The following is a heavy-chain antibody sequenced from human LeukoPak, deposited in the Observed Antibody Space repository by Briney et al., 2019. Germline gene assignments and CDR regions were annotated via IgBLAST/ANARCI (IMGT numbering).Heavy chain of an antibody. Sequence: PETLSLTCTVSGGSISSYYWSWIRQPPGKGLEWIGYIYYSGSTNYNPSLKSRVTISVDTSKNQFSLKLSSVTAADTAVYYCATQAPNHYDFWSGALDYWGQGTLVTVSS. J-gene: IGHJ4*02. CDR3: ATQAPNHYDFWSGALDY. CDR2: IYYSGST. D-gene: IGHD3-3*01. CDR1: GGSISSYY. V-gene: IGHV4-59*08.